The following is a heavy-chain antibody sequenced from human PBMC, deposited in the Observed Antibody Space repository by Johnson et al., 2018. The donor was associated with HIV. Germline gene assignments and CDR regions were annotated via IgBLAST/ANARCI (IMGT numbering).Heavy chain of an antibody. CDR2: ISYDGSNR. CDR1: GFTFSSYA. J-gene: IGHJ3*02. D-gene: IGHD1-1*01. CDR3: AKDGRTGIVAFDM. V-gene: IGHV3-30*04. Sequence: QVQLVESGGGVVQPGRSLRLSCAASGFTFSSYAMHWVRQAPGKGLEWVAVISYDGSNRYYADSVKGRFTISRDTSKDTLYLQMNSLRAEDTAMYYCAKDGRTGIVAFDMWGQGTMVTVSS.